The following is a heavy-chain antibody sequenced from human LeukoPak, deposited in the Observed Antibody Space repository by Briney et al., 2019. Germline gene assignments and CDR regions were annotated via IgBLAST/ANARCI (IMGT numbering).Heavy chain of an antibody. Sequence: PSETLSLTCAVSGVSISSSEWWIWVRQPPGQGLEWIGEIHRAGRTRYNPSLKSRVTISMDYSKNQFSLKLTSVTAADTAIYYRRKTDIYFNPIDYWGPGSLVTVSS. J-gene: IGHJ4*02. CDR1: GVSISSSEW. V-gene: IGHV4-4*02. CDR2: IHRAGRT. D-gene: IGHD3-10*01. CDR3: RKTDIYFNPIDY.